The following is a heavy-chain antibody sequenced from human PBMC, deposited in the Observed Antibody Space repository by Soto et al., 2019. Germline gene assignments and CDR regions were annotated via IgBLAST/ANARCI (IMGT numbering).Heavy chain of an antibody. D-gene: IGHD3-3*01. V-gene: IGHV3-23*01. J-gene: IGHJ3*02. CDR3: AKEIWSGHLFYGFDI. CDR1: GFSFSVYA. Sequence: EVQLLESGGGLVQPGGSLRLSCAASGFSFSVYAMTWVRQAPGKGLDWVSSISDRGSTTPYADSVKGRFTISRDNSKNTLYLQMNSLRAEDTAVYYCAKEIWSGHLFYGFDIWGQGTMVTVSS. CDR2: ISDRGSTT.